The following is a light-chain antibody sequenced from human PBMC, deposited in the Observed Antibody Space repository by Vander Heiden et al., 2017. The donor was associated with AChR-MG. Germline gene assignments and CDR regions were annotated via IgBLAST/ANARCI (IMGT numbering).Light chain of an antibody. V-gene: IGKV1-33*01. Sequence: IQLTQSPTSLSASVGDSATITCQPSHAIRNSLNWYQHKPGKAPKLLIYDASNLETGDASRFSGGGFGTEFTLTISSLQPEDVATYYCQQHDYLPFTFGQGTKLEI. CDR3: QQHDYLPFT. CDR1: HAIRNS. J-gene: IGKJ2*01. CDR2: DAS.